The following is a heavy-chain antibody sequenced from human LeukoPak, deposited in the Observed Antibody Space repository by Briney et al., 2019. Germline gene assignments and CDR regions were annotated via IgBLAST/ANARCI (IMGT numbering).Heavy chain of an antibody. J-gene: IGHJ6*02. CDR1: GFTFTGSA. Sequence: GGSLRLSCAASGFTFTGSAIHWVRQASXXXLEWVGRIRSKANSYVTAYAASVNGRFTISRDDSQNTAYLQMISLQTEDTAVYYCTRHIDRYCSGAGCYLYYYYGLDVWGQGTTVTVAS. CDR2: IRSKANSYVT. D-gene: IGHD2-15*01. V-gene: IGHV3-73*01. CDR3: TRHIDRYCSGAGCYLYYYYGLDV.